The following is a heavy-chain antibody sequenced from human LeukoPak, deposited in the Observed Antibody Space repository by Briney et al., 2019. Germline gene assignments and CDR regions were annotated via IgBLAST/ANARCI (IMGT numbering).Heavy chain of an antibody. V-gene: IGHV4-39*01. J-gene: IGHJ4*02. CDR1: GGSISSSSYN. Sequence: PSETLSLTCTVSGGSISSSSYNWGWNRQPPGKGLEWIGSISYSGSTYYNPSLKSRVTISVDTSKNQFSLKLSSVTAADTAVYYCARPRSSGWFGGFAYWGQGTLVTVSS. CDR3: ARPRSSGWFGGFAY. CDR2: ISYSGST. D-gene: IGHD6-19*01.